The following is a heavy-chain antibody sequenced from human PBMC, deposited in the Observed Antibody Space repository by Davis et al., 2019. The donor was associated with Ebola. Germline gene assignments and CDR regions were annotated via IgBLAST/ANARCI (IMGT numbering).Heavy chain of an antibody. CDR1: GYSFTSYW. Sequence: GESLKISCKGSGYSFTSYWISWVRQMPGKGLEWMGRIDPSDSYTNYSPSFQGHVTISADKSISTAYLQWSSLKASDTAMYYCARLGYGDPPYNWFDPWGQGTLVTVSS. D-gene: IGHD4-17*01. J-gene: IGHJ5*02. CDR3: ARLGYGDPPYNWFDP. V-gene: IGHV5-10-1*01. CDR2: IDPSDSYT.